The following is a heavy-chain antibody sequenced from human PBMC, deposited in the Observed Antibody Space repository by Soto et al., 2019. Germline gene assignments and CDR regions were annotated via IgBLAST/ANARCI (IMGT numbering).Heavy chain of an antibody. Sequence: QVQLVQSGAEVKKPGSSVKVSCKASGGTFSSYAISWVRQAPGQGLEWMGGIIPIFGTANYAQKFQGRVTITANESTSTAYMELSSLRSEDTAVYYCARVGEVVTAIGPYFDYWGQGTLVTVSS. V-gene: IGHV1-69*01. CDR1: GGTFSSYA. CDR2: IIPIFGTA. J-gene: IGHJ4*02. CDR3: ARVGEVVTAIGPYFDY. D-gene: IGHD2-21*02.